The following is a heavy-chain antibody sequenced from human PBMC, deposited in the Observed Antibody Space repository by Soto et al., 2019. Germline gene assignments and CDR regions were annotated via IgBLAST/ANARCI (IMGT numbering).Heavy chain of an antibody. CDR3: ARVLPPFDP. V-gene: IGHV1-18*01. Sequence: QVQLVQSGAEVKKPGASVKVSCKASGYTFTSYVISWVRQAPGQGLEWMGWINAYNGNTNYAQMLQGRVTMTTDTSTSTVYMELRSLRSDDTAVYSCARVLPPFDPWGQGTLVTVSS. J-gene: IGHJ5*02. CDR2: INAYNGNT. CDR1: GYTFTSYV.